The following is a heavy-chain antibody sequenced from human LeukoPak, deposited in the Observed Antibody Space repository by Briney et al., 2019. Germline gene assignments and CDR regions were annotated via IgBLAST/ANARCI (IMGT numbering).Heavy chain of an antibody. CDR3: ARGDTWIEAPFDI. J-gene: IGHJ3*02. Sequence: SVKVSCKASGGTFSSYAISWVRQAPGQGLQWMGGIIPIFDTANYAQKFQGRVTITVDKSTSTAYMELSSLRSEDTAVYYCARGDTWIEAPFDIWGQGTMVTVSS. CDR2: IIPIFDTA. D-gene: IGHD1-1*01. CDR1: GGTFSSYA. V-gene: IGHV1-69*06.